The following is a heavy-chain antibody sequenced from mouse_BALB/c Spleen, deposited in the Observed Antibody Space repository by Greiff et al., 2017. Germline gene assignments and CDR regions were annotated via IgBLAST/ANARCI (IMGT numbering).Heavy chain of an antibody. J-gene: IGHJ4*01. V-gene: IGHV1-9*01. D-gene: IGHD2-2*01. CDR3: ARSSRLWLRRTEYYYAMDY. CDR2: ILPGSGST. Sequence: VQLQQSGAELMKPGASVKISCKATGYTFSSYWIEWVKQRPGHGLEWIGEILPGSGSTNYNEKFKGKATFTADTSSNTAYMQLSSLTSEDSAVYYCARSSRLWLRRTEYYYAMDYWGQGTSVTVSS. CDR1: GYTFSSYW.